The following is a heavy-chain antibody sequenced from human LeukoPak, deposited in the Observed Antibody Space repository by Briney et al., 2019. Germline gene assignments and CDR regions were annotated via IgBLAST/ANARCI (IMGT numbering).Heavy chain of an antibody. V-gene: IGHV1-18*01. CDR2: ISIYNGDT. CDR3: ARDVRGYCSSTSCYRIPHFDY. D-gene: IGHD2-2*02. J-gene: IGHJ4*02. Sequence: ASVKVSCKASGYSFTNYGISWVRQAPGQGLEWMGWISIYNGDTDYAQKLQGGVTITTDTSTSTAFMELRSLRSDDTAVYYCARDVRGYCSSTSCYRIPHFDYWGQGTLVTVSS. CDR1: GYSFTNYG.